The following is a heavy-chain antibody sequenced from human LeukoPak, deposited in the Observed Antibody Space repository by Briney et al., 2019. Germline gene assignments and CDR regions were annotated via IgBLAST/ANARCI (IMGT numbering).Heavy chain of an antibody. J-gene: IGHJ4*02. CDR1: GYIFTSYG. CDR2: ISSYNGNT. V-gene: IGHV1-18*01. CDR3: ARVAFFHRVFDY. Sequence: ASVKVSCKASGYIFTSYGINWVRQAPGQRLKWMGWISSYNGNTHYAQKFQGRVTMTRDTSISTAYMELSRLRSDDTAVYYCARVAFFHRVFDYWGQGTLVTVSS. D-gene: IGHD1-14*01.